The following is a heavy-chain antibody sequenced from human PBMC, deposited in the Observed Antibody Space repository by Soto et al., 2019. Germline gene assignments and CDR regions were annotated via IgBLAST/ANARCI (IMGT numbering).Heavy chain of an antibody. V-gene: IGHV3-53*01. CDR2: IYSGGST. CDR1: GFTVSSNY. Sequence: EVQLVESGGGLIQPGGSLRLSCAASGFTVSSNYMSWVRQAPGKGLEWVSVIYSGGSTYYADSVKGRFTISRDNSKNTLYIQMNSQRAEDTAVYYCARDRYDSSGYSNWGQGTLVTVSS. CDR3: ARDRYDSSGYSN. J-gene: IGHJ4*02. D-gene: IGHD3-22*01.